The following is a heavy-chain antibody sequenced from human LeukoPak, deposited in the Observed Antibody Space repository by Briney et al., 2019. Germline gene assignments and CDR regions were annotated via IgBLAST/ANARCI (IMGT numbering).Heavy chain of an antibody. CDR3: ARRMTVSATNWFDP. V-gene: IGHV4-59*01. CDR2: IYYTGST. Sequence: SETLSLTCTVSGASISSSFWTWIRQSPGKGLEWLAYIYYTGSTNLNPSLKSRLTISVDTSKNQFSLRLSSVTAADTAIYYCARRMTVSATNWFDPWGQGTLVTVSS. CDR1: GASISSSF. D-gene: IGHD5/OR15-5a*01. J-gene: IGHJ5*02.